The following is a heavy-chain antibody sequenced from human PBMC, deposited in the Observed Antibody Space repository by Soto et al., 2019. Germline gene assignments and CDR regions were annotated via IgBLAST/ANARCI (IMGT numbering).Heavy chain of an antibody. CDR3: ARDRIPAAGRGHDYYYYGMDV. CDR1: GFTFSSYA. Sequence: GGSLRLSCAASGFTFSSYAMHWVRQAPGKGLEWVAVISYDGSNKYYADSVKGRFTISRDNSKNTLYLQMNSLRAEDTAVYYCARDRIPAAGRGHDYYYYGMDVWGQGTTVTVSS. V-gene: IGHV3-30-3*01. J-gene: IGHJ6*02. D-gene: IGHD6-13*01. CDR2: ISYDGSNK.